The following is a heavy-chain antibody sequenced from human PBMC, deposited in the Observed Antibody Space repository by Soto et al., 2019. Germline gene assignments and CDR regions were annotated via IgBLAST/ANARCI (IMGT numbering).Heavy chain of an antibody. Sequence: SETLSLTCAVSGGSLRNYYWSWIRQPPGKGLEWIGYVYHSGATNYNPSLKSRVTISVDTSKSQFSLKLTPVTAADTAVYYCARDPDEYGGNSQTFDIWGQGTMVTVSS. CDR2: VYHSGAT. CDR1: GGSLRNYY. CDR3: ARDPDEYGGNSQTFDI. D-gene: IGHD4-17*01. V-gene: IGHV4-59*01. J-gene: IGHJ3*02.